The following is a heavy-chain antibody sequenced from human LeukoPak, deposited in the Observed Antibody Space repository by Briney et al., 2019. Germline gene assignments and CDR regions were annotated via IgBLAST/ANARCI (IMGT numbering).Heavy chain of an antibody. V-gene: IGHV4-4*02. J-gene: IGHJ4*02. CDR2: TSLSGYT. CDR3: SRESGPYSPFGH. D-gene: IGHD1-26*01. CDR1: GGSITTTNY. Sequence: PSETLSLTCGVSGGSITTTNYRSWVRQSPGRGLEWIGETSLSGYTGFNPSLRGRVTMSLDESKNHLSLTLTSVTAADTAIYYCSRESGPYSPFGHWGQGILVTVTT.